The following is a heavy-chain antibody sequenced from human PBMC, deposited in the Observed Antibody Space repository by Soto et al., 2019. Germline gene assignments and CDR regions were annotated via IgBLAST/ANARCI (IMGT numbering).Heavy chain of an antibody. D-gene: IGHD7-27*01. V-gene: IGHV3-9*01. J-gene: IGHJ6*02. CDR3: PKDVTGAPTCHGLEV. Sequence: RLSCVASGFAFDDYAMHWVRLIPGKGLECGSGLSGHSVDIAYPESVGGRVVISGDNAANSLFLQIDSLRPEDTALCYCPKDVTGAPTCHGLEVWGHGTTVTSP. CDR1: GFAFDDYA. CDR2: LSGHSVDI.